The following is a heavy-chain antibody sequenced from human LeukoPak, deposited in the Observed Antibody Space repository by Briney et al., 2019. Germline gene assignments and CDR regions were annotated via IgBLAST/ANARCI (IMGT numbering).Heavy chain of an antibody. CDR2: IYHSGTT. J-gene: IGHJ6*02. CDR3: AKGGPPASVAGGMEG. V-gene: IGHV4-59*01. CDR1: GGSISHYY. Sequence: SETLSLTCTVSGGSISHYYWSWIRQSPGKGLEWIGYIYHSGTTNYNPSLKSRVTISVDTSRNQFSLQLRSVTAADTAVYYCAKGGPPASVAGGMEGWGQGTTVIVSS. D-gene: IGHD3-10*01.